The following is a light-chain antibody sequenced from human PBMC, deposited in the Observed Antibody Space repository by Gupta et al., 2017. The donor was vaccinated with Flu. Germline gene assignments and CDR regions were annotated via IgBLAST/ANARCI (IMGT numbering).Light chain of an antibody. CDR3: LQLNGYPTT. Sequence: DIQLTQSPSFLSASVRDRVTITCRASQGISSRLAWYQQKPGRAPKLLIYAASTLQSGVPSRFSGSGSGTEFTLTISILQPEDIATYYCLQLNGYPTTFGQGTKLEIK. J-gene: IGKJ2*01. V-gene: IGKV1-9*01. CDR2: AAS. CDR1: QGISSR.